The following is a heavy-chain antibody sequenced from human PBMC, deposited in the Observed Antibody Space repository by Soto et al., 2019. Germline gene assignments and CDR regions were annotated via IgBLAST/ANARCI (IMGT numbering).Heavy chain of an antibody. J-gene: IGHJ4*02. CDR3: ARGVGAIVVDESYFDY. Sequence: SDTLSLSCTVSGGSISSYYWSWIRQPAGKGLEWIGRIYTSGSTNYNPSLKSRVTMSVYTSKNQFSLKLSPLTAADTAVYYCARGVGAIVVDESYFDYWGQGTLVTVSS. V-gene: IGHV4-4*07. CDR1: GGSISSYY. CDR2: IYTSGST. D-gene: IGHD3-22*01.